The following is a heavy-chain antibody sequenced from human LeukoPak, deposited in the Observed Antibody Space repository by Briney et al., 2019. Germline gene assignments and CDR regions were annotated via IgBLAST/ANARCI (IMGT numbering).Heavy chain of an antibody. V-gene: IGHV3-30-3*01. Sequence: GGSLRLSCAASGLTFSSNAMHWVRQAPGKGLEWVAVISYDGNNKYYADSVKGRFTISRDNSKNTLYLQMNSLRAEDTAVYSCAKGSNYYDSSGYYPLTYYYYYYGMDVWGQGTTVTVSS. CDR2: ISYDGNNK. D-gene: IGHD3-22*01. J-gene: IGHJ6*02. CDR3: AKGSNYYDSSGYYPLTYYYYYYGMDV. CDR1: GLTFSSNA.